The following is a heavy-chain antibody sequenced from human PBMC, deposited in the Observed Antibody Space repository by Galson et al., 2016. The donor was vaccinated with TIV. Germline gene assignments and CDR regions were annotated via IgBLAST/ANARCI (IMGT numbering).Heavy chain of an antibody. V-gene: IGHV4-59*02. D-gene: IGHD4-17*01. CDR1: GGSVSSYY. CDR3: ARVASMDDYGGVDAFDV. CDR2: IYYSGKT. J-gene: IGHJ3*01. Sequence: SETLSLTCTVSGGSVSSYYWSWVRQPPGKGLEWIGYIYYSGKTKYNPSLKSRGTMSEDTSKNQVSLSLSSVTAADTAVYYCARVASMDDYGGVDAFDVWGQGTMVTVSS.